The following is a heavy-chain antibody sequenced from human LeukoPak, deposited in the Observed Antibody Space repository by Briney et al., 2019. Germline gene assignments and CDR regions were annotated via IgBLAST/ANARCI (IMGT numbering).Heavy chain of an antibody. D-gene: IGHD3-22*01. V-gene: IGHV1-18*01. CDR1: GGTFTSYG. CDR3: ARVRMYYYDSSGFSKRGPFDY. Sequence: RASVKVSCKASGGTFTSYGISWVRQAPGQGLEWMGWISAYNGNTNYAQKLQGRVTMTTDTSTSTAYMELRSLRSDDTAVYYCARVRMYYYDSSGFSKRGPFDYWGQGTLVTVSS. J-gene: IGHJ4*02. CDR2: ISAYNGNT.